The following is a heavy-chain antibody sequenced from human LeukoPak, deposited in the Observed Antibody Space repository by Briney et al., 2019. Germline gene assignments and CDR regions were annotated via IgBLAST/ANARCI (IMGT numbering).Heavy chain of an antibody. J-gene: IGHJ6*02. V-gene: IGHV1-2*02. Sequence: ASVKVSCKASGYTFTGYYMHWVRQAPGQGLEWMGWINPNSGGTNYAQKFQGRVTMTRDTSISTAYMELSRLRSVDTAVYYCARVRAYGESHYYYYYGMDVWGQGTTVTVSS. CDR1: GYTFTGYY. CDR3: ARVRAYGESHYYYYYGMDV. D-gene: IGHD4-17*01. CDR2: INPNSGGT.